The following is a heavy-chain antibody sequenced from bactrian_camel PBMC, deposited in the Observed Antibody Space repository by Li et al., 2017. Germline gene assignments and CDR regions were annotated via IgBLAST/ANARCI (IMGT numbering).Heavy chain of an antibody. Sequence: DVQLVESGGGLVQPGGSLRLSCETSGFTFSETAMTWVRQRPGEGFEWVASINRRGGSPERADFARGRFTISRDNAKNTVYLQMNSLKSEDTALYYCVTLHTGYGVNSWGQGTQVTVS. CDR1: GFTFSETA. D-gene: IGHD2*01. CDR2: INRRGGSP. CDR3: VTLHTGYGVNS. V-gene: IGHV3S35*01. J-gene: IGHJ4*01.